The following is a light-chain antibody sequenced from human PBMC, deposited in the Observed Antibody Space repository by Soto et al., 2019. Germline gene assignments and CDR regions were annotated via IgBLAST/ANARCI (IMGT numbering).Light chain of an antibody. Sequence: QSALNQPASVSGSPGQSITVSCTGTNTDVGGYNYVSWYQHRPGKAPRLMIYEVRNRLSGVSNRFSGSKSGNTASLTISGLQSEDAADYSCTSYTPTGALVFGSGTQLTVL. CDR2: EVR. V-gene: IGLV2-14*01. CDR3: TSYTPTGALV. CDR1: NTDVGGYNY. J-gene: IGLJ6*01.